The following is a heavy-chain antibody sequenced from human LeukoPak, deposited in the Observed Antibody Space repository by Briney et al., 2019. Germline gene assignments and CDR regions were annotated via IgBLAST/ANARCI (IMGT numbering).Heavy chain of an antibody. J-gene: IGHJ6*03. CDR2: ISASGHYI. V-gene: IGHV3-23*01. Sequence: RGSLRLSCAASGFTFRSFAMSWVRQAPGKGLEWLSGISASGHYIYQADSVKGRFTISRDNSKNTLYIEINSLRVEDTAVYYCARDGSWGDYQFYFYMDVWGKGTRVTVSS. D-gene: IGHD2-2*01. CDR1: GFTFRSFA. CDR3: ARDGSWGDYQFYFYMDV.